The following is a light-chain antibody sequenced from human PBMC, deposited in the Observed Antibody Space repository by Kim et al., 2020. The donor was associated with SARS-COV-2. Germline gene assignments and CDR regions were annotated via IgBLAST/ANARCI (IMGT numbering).Light chain of an antibody. CDR2: DVS. CDR3: SSYTSSSTLEV. J-gene: IGLJ1*01. Sequence: QSVTIPCPGTSSDVGGYNYVSWYQQHPGKAPQLMIYDVSNRPSGVSNRFSGSKSGNTASLTISGLQAEDEADYYCSSYTSSSTLEVFGTGTKVT. V-gene: IGLV2-14*03. CDR1: SSDVGGYNY.